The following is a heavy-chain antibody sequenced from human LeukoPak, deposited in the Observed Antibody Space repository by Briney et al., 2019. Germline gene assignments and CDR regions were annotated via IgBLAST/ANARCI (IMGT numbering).Heavy chain of an antibody. CDR1: GGSISSGGYY. J-gene: IGHJ4*02. D-gene: IGHD3-10*01. CDR3: ARAYSGSYEDY. V-gene: IGHV4-30-2*01. Sequence: SQTLSLTCTVSGGSISSGGYYWSWIRQPPGKGLEWIGYIYHSGSTYYNPSLKSRVTISVDRSKNQFSLKLSSVTAADTAVYYCARAYSGSYEDYWGQGTLVTVSS. CDR2: IYHSGST.